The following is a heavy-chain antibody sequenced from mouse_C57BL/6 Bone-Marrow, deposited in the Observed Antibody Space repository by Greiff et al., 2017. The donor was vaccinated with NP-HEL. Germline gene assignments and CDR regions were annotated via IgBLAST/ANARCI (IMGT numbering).Heavy chain of an antibody. Sequence: EVQLQQSGAELVRPGSSVKMSCKTSGYTFTSYGINWVKQRPGQGLEWIGYIYIGNGYTEYNEKFKGKATLTSDTSSSTAYMQLSSLTSEDSAIYVCASSIYYYGSSYVDDWGQGTTLTVSS. J-gene: IGHJ2*01. CDR3: ASSIYYYGSSYVDD. V-gene: IGHV1-58*01. CDR2: IYIGNGYT. D-gene: IGHD1-1*01. CDR1: GYTFTSYG.